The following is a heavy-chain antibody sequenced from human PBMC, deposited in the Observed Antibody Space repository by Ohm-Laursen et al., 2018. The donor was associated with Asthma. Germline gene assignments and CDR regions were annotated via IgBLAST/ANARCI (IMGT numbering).Heavy chain of an antibody. D-gene: IGHD3/OR15-3a*01. CDR1: GFTFSSYA. CDR2: ISYDGSNK. Sequence: SLRLSCAASGFTFSSYAMHWVRQAPGKGLEWVAVISYDGSNKYYADSVKGRFTISRDDFKSTLYLQMNSLRADGTAPYYCARDVMDWYSPALDFWVQGSLVTVSS. V-gene: IGHV3-30-3*01. J-gene: IGHJ4*02. CDR3: ARDVMDWYSPALDF.